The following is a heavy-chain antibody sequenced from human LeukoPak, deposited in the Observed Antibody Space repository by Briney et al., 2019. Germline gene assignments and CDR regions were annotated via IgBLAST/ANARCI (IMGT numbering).Heavy chain of an antibody. J-gene: IGHJ4*02. D-gene: IGHD5-24*01. Sequence: GGSLRLSCAASGFTVSSNYMSWVRQAPGKGLEWVSGIYSGGSTYYTDSVKGRFTISRDNSKNTLYLQMNSLRAEDTAVYYCARDLAGYNSFDYWGQGTLVTVSS. V-gene: IGHV3-66*01. CDR1: GFTVSSNY. CDR2: IYSGGST. CDR3: ARDLAGYNSFDY.